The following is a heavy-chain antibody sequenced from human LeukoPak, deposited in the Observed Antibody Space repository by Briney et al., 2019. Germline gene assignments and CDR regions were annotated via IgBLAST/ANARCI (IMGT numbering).Heavy chain of an antibody. Sequence: GASVKVSCKVSGYTLTELSMHWVRQAPGQGLEWMGGIIPIFGTANYAQKFQGRVTITADESTSTAYMELSSLRSEDTAVYYCARHQLYDFWSGYTSPRSYYYGMDVWGQGTTVTVSS. CDR1: GYTLTELS. J-gene: IGHJ6*02. V-gene: IGHV1-69*13. D-gene: IGHD3-3*01. CDR2: IIPIFGTA. CDR3: ARHQLYDFWSGYTSPRSYYYGMDV.